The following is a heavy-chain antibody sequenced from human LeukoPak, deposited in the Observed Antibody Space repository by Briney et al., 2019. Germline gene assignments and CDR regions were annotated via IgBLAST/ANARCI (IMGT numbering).Heavy chain of an antibody. CDR1: GYSISSGAY. CDR3: MRDPPDY. Sequence: SETLSLTCAVSGYSISSGAYWGWIRQPPGQGLQWIGCIYHDGSTYYNPSLQSRVTISVDTSKNQFSLKLSSVTATDTAVYYCMRDPPDYWGQGTLVTVSS. V-gene: IGHV4-38-2*02. CDR2: IYHDGST. J-gene: IGHJ4*02.